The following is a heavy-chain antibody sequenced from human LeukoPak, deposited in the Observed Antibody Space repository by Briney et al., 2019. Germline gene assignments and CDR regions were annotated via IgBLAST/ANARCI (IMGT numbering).Heavy chain of an antibody. Sequence: GGSLRLSCVASGFTFSKYTMSWVRQAPGKGLEWVSVIFSGGTIYYADSVKGRFTISRDNSKNTLYLQINNLRAEDTAVYYCARGAIPAVLYYFDYWGQGSLVTVSS. CDR3: ARGAIPAVLYYFDY. CDR1: GFTFSKYT. V-gene: IGHV3-66*01. J-gene: IGHJ4*02. D-gene: IGHD1-14*01. CDR2: IFSGGTI.